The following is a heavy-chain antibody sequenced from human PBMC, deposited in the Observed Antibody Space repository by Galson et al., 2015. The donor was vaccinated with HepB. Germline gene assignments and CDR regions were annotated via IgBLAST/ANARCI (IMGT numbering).Heavy chain of an antibody. V-gene: IGHV3-30*04. CDR2: ISYDGSNK. D-gene: IGHD3-22*01. Sequence: SLRLSCAASGFTFSSYAMHWVRQAPGKGLEWVAVISYDGSNKYYADSVKGRFTISRDNSKNTLYLQMNSLRAEDTAVYYCARDRYEIVVVKRYYYYGMDVWGQGTTVTVSS. CDR1: GFTFSSYA. CDR3: ARDRYEIVVVKRYYYYGMDV. J-gene: IGHJ6*02.